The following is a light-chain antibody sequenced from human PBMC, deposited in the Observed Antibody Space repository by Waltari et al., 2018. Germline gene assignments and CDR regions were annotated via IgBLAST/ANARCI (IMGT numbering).Light chain of an antibody. Sequence: DIQMTQSPSSVSASVGDRVTVTCRASQDISSRLAWYQLQPGKAPRLLIYDTSTLQSGVPSRFSGSGSGTDFTLTISSLQPEDSATYSCQQGGSFPFTFGPGTKVNI. V-gene: IGKV1-12*01. J-gene: IGKJ3*01. CDR2: DTS. CDR1: QDISSR. CDR3: QQGGSFPFT.